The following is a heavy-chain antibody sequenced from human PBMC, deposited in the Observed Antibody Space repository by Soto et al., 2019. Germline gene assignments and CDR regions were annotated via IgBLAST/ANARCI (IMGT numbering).Heavy chain of an antibody. CDR1: GSSISSYY. CDR3: ARDRAIHDYGDYGSKYYYGMDV. CDR2: IYYSGST. J-gene: IGHJ6*02. Sequence: SETLSLTCTVSGSSISSYYWSWIRQPPGKGLEWIGYIYYSGSTNYNPSLKSRVTISVDTSKNQFSLKLSSVTAADTAVYYCARDRAIHDYGDYGSKYYYGMDVWGQGTTVTVSS. D-gene: IGHD4-17*01. V-gene: IGHV4-59*01.